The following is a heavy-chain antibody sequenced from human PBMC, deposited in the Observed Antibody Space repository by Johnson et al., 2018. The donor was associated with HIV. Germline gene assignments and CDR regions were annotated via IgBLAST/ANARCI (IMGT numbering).Heavy chain of an antibody. CDR2: IRYDGSNK. CDR1: GFTFSSYG. J-gene: IGHJ3*02. Sequence: QMLLVESGGGVVQPGGSLRLSCAASGFTFSSYGMHWVRQAPGKGLEWVAFIRYDGSNKYYADSVKGRFTISRDNSKNTLYLQMNSLRAEDTAVYYCAKVNRMEQWLAGGGAFDIWGQGTMVTVSS. CDR3: AKVNRMEQWLAGGGAFDI. D-gene: IGHD6-19*01. V-gene: IGHV3-30*02.